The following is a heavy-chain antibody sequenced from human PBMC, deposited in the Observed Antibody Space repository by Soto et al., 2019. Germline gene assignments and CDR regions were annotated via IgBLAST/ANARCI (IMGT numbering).Heavy chain of an antibody. CDR1: GYTFTSYG. D-gene: IGHD3-16*01. Sequence: QVQLVQSGAEVKKPGASVKVSCKASGYTFTSYGISWVRQAPGQGLEWMGWISAYNGNTNYAQKLQGRVTMTTDTATSTAYMERRSLRSDDTAVYYCARDRRRGGGYYYGMDVWGQGTTVTVSS. V-gene: IGHV1-18*01. CDR3: ARDRRRGGGYYYGMDV. CDR2: ISAYNGNT. J-gene: IGHJ6*02.